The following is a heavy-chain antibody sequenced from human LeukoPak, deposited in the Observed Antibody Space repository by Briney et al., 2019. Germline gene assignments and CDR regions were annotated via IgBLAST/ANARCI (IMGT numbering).Heavy chain of an antibody. CDR1: GFTFSDYH. CDR2: ISSSGSTI. Sequence: GGSLRLSCAASGFTFSDYHMSWIRQAPGKGLEWVSYISSSGSTIYYADSVKGRFTISRDHAKNSLYLQMNSLRAEDTAVYYCARYSEDSSGWYSDYYYGMDVWGQGTTVTVSS. V-gene: IGHV3-11*01. CDR3: ARYSEDSSGWYSDYYYGMDV. J-gene: IGHJ6*02. D-gene: IGHD6-19*01.